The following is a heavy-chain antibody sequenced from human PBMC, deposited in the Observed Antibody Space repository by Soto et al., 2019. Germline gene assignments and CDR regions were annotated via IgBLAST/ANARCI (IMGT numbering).Heavy chain of an antibody. CDR2: LDPEEGET. J-gene: IGHJ6*02. D-gene: IGHD2-21*02. V-gene: IGHV1-24*01. CDR3: ARIKPRTANGLYYYGMDV. CDR1: GDRLSEVY. Sequence: GASVKVSCKVSGDRLSEVYMHWVRQTPGKGPEWMGGLDPEEGETIHAQRFEGRVTMTEDTSTNTAYMELRNLRSDDTAVYYCARIKPRTANGLYYYGMDVWGQGTTVTVSS.